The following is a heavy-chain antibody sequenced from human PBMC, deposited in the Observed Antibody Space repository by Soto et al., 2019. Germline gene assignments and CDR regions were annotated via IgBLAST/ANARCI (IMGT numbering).Heavy chain of an antibody. V-gene: IGHV1-46*01. CDR3: KRENGYYLDAFDI. D-gene: IGHD5-18*01. CDR2: INPTGSMT. Sequence: QVQLVQSGAEVKKPGASVKVSCKASGYSFITSYHMHWVRQAPGQGLEWMGIINPTGSMTRYSQKNQGRLTMTRGTSTATAYRELINLTSEYTAGYFCKRENGYYLDAFDIWGQGTRVTVCS. J-gene: IGHJ3*02. CDR1: GYSFITSYH.